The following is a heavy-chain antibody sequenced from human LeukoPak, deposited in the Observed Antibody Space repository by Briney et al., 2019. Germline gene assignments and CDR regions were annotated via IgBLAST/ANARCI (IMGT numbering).Heavy chain of an antibody. J-gene: IGHJ3*02. V-gene: IGHV1-8*01. CDR1: GYTFTSYD. D-gene: IGHD6-19*01. CDR2: LNPNSANT. Sequence: ASVKVSCKASGYTFTSYDINWVRQATGQGLEWMGWLNPNSANTGYAQKLQGRVTMTRNTSISTAYMELSSLRSDDTAVYCCARRWLAGDAFDIWGQGTMVTVSS. CDR3: ARRWLAGDAFDI.